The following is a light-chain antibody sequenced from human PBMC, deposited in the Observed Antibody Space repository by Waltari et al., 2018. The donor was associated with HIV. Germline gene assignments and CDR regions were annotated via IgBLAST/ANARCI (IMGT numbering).Light chain of an antibody. V-gene: IGLV1-51*02. CDR1: SSNIGNNY. Sequence: QSVLTQPPSVSAAPGQKVTISCSGSSSNIGNNYVSWYQQLPGTAPKLLLYENNKRPSGIPDRFSGSKSGTSATLGITGLQTGDEADYYCGTWDSSLVFGGGTKLTVL. CDR2: ENN. CDR3: GTWDSSLV. J-gene: IGLJ2*01.